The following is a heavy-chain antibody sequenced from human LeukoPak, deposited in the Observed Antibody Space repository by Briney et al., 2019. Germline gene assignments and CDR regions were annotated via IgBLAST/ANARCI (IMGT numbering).Heavy chain of an antibody. Sequence: PSETLSLTCTVSGGSVSSGSYYWSWIRQPPGKGLEWIGYIYYSGSTNYNPSLKSRVTISLDTSKNQFSLKLNSVTAADTAVYYCAGGRSGYYGSGSYDNWGQGTLVTVSS. CDR2: IYYSGST. J-gene: IGHJ4*02. D-gene: IGHD3-10*01. CDR3: AGGRSGYYGSGSYDN. CDR1: GGSVSSGSYY. V-gene: IGHV4-61*01.